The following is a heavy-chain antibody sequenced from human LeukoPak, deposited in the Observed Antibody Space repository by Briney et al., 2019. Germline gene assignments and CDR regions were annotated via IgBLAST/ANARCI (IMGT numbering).Heavy chain of an antibody. V-gene: IGHV1-2*02. CDR3: ARERRKDIVVVPGATQYNWFDP. D-gene: IGHD2-2*01. J-gene: IGHJ5*02. CDR1: GYTFTGYY. CDR2: INPNSGGT. Sequence: GASVKVSCKASGYTFTGYYMHWVRQAPGQGLEWMGWINPNSGGTNYAQKFQGRVTMTRDTSISTAYMELSRLRSDDTAVYYCARERRKDIVVVPGATQYNWFDPWGQGTLVTVSS.